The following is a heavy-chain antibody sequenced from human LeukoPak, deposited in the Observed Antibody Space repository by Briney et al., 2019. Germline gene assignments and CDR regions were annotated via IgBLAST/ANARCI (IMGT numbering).Heavy chain of an antibody. Sequence: GGSLRLSCAAPGFTFSSYWMSWVRQAPGKGLEWVANIKQDGSEKYYVDSVKGRFTISRDNAKNSLYLQMNSLRAEDTAVYYCARGLQLWFVWGQGTLVTVSS. CDR3: ARGLQLWFV. V-gene: IGHV3-7*01. J-gene: IGHJ4*02. CDR2: IKQDGSEK. CDR1: GFTFSSYW. D-gene: IGHD5-18*01.